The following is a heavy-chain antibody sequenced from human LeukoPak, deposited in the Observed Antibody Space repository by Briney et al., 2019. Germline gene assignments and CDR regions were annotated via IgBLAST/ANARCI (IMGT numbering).Heavy chain of an antibody. D-gene: IGHD5-24*01. Sequence: SETLSLTCTVSGGSISSFYWSWIRQPPGKGLEWIGNIYYRGSTNYNPSLNSRVIMSVDTTNNQFSLRLSSVTAADTAIYYCARVGDGYNYFPYYYMDFWGKGTTVIVSS. CDR3: ARVGDGYNYFPYYYMDF. CDR2: IYYRGST. J-gene: IGHJ6*03. CDR1: GGSISSFY. V-gene: IGHV4-59*01.